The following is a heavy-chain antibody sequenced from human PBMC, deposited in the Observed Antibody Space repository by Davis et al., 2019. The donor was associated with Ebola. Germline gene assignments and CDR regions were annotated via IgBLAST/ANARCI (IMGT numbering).Heavy chain of an antibody. D-gene: IGHD2/OR15-2a*01. CDR1: GFTFSSYW. CDR2: IKQHGSEK. V-gene: IGHV3-7*01. Sequence: PGGSLRLSCAASGFTFSSYWMSWVRQAPGKGLEWVANIKQHGSEKYYVDSVRGRFTISRDNAKNSLYLQMDNLRAEDTAVYYCASDIEYYFDYWGQGILVTVSS. J-gene: IGHJ4*02. CDR3: ASDIEYYFDY.